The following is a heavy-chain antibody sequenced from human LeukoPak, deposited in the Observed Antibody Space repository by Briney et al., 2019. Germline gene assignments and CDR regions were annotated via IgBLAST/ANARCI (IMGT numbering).Heavy chain of an antibody. D-gene: IGHD3-22*01. CDR3: ARDRFGYDSSGFYSDY. CDR1: GFTFDDYG. CDR2: INWNGGST. V-gene: IGHV3-20*04. Sequence: GGSLRLSCAASGFTFDDYGMSWVRQVPGKGLEWVSGINWNGGSTAYADSVKGRFTISRDNAKNSLYLQMKSLRPEDTAFYYCARDRFGYDSSGFYSDYWGQGTLVTVSS. J-gene: IGHJ4*02.